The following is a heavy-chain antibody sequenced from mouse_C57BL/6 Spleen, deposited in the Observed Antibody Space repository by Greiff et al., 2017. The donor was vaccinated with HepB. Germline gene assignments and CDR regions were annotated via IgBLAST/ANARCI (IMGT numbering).Heavy chain of an antibody. V-gene: IGHV5-12*01. D-gene: IGHD3-3*01. Sequence: VQLKESGGGLVQPGGSLKLSCAASGFTFSDYYMYWVRQTPEKRLEWVAYISNGGGSTYYPDTVKGRFTISRDNAKNTLYLQMSRLKSEDTAMYYCARLGDDYAMDYWGQGTSVTVSS. J-gene: IGHJ4*01. CDR3: ARLGDDYAMDY. CDR2: ISNGGGST. CDR1: GFTFSDYY.